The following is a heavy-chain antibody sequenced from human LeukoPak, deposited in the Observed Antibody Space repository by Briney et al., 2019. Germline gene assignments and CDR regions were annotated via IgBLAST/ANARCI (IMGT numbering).Heavy chain of an antibody. CDR2: INHSGST. CDR3: ARALAWYFDY. Sequence: PSETLSLTCAVYGGSFSGYYWSWIRQPPGKGLEWIGEINHSGSTNYNPSLKSRVTISVDTSKNQFSLKLSSVTAADTAVYYCARALAWYFDYWGQGTLVTVSS. J-gene: IGHJ4*02. V-gene: IGHV4-34*01. CDR1: GGSFSGYY.